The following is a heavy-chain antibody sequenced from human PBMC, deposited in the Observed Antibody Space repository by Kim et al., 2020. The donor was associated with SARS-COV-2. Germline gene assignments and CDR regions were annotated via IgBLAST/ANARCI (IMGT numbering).Heavy chain of an antibody. Sequence: VKGRFTISRNNPENTMYLQMKSLRPEDTAVYYCAKAVVRGVNYYYYGRDVWGQGTTVAVSS. CDR3: AKAVVRGVNYYYYGRDV. J-gene: IGHJ6*01. D-gene: IGHD3-10*01. V-gene: IGHV3-30*02.